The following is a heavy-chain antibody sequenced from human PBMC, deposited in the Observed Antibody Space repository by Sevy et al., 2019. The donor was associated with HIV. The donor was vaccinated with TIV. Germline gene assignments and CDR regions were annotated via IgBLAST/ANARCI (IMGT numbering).Heavy chain of an antibody. Sequence: GGSLRLSCAASGFRFRDYRMNWVRQAPGKGLEWVSYITSSSNTINYADSVKGRFTISRDNGRNSLYLQINSLRHEDTAVYYCARDRGRGEVALDLWGQGTVVTVSS. CDR2: ITSSSNTI. CDR1: GFRFRDYR. CDR3: ARDRGRGEVALDL. V-gene: IGHV3-48*02. D-gene: IGHD3-10*01. J-gene: IGHJ5*02.